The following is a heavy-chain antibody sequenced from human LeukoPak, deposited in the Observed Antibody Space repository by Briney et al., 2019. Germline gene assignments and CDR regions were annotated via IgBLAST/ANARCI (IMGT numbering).Heavy chain of an antibody. CDR3: ARDSRGRKPTTDDY. J-gene: IGHJ4*02. V-gene: IGHV4-61*01. Sequence: SETLSLTCTVSGGSVSSGSYYWSWIRQPPGKGLEWIGYIYYSGSTNYNPSLKSRVTISVDTSKNQFSLKLSSVTAADTAVHYCARDSRGRKPTTDDYWGQGTLVTVSS. CDR1: GGSVSSGSYY. CDR2: IYYSGST. D-gene: IGHD1-26*01.